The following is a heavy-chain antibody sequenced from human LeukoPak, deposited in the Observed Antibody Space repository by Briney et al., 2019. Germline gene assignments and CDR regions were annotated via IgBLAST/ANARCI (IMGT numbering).Heavy chain of an antibody. J-gene: IGHJ4*02. V-gene: IGHV3-48*03. Sequence: GGSLRPSCAASGFTFSSYEMNWVRQAPGKGLEWVSYISSSGSTIYYADSVKGRFTISRDNAKNSLYLQMNSLRAEDAAVYYCARTRYVWGSYRSYYFDYWGQGTLVTVSS. CDR2: ISSSGSTI. CDR1: GFTFSSYE. D-gene: IGHD3-16*02. CDR3: ARTRYVWGSYRSYYFDY.